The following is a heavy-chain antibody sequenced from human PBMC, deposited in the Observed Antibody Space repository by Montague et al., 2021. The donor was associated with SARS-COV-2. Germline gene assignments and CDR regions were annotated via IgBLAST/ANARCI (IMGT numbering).Heavy chain of an antibody. D-gene: IGHD3-10*01. V-gene: IGHV4-61*02. CDR3: ARDFPTGRYYFDF. CDR2: IYTSGRT. Sequence: TLSLTCTVSGAPINIGNYYWNWIRQPAGKGLEWIGRIYTSGRTDYNPSLKRRLTISFNTSKNEFSLRLNSLTAADTAVYYCARDFPTGRYYFDFWGQGTLVIVSS. CDR1: GAPINIGNYY. J-gene: IGHJ4*02.